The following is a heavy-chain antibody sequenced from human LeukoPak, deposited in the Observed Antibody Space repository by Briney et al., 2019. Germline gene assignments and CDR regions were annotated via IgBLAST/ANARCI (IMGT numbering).Heavy chain of an antibody. CDR3: RRGHYEMGV. CDR1: GFTFSDYY. Sequence: GGSLRFSCAASGFTFSDYYMTWIRQAPGKGLEWVSHIARSGNCMWYADAVKGRFTISRDNAKNLLFLQMDSMRAEDTAVYYCRRGHYEMGVWGQGNTVIVSS. V-gene: IGHV3-11*01. J-gene: IGHJ6*02. CDR2: IARSGNCM.